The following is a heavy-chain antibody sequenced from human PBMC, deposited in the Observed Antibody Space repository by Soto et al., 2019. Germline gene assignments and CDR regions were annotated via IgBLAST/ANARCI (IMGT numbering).Heavy chain of an antibody. Sequence: PSVTKSLTCTVSGGYLISGCYYWTWINKHPGKGLEWIGYNYYSGITYYNPSLKSRVTISLDTSKNQFSLKLSSVTAADTAVYYCARGSSIAGLYYGMDVWGQGTTVTV. V-gene: IGHV4-31*03. CDR3: ARGSSIAGLYYGMDV. D-gene: IGHD6-6*01. CDR1: GGYLISGCYY. J-gene: IGHJ6*02. CDR2: NYYSGIT.